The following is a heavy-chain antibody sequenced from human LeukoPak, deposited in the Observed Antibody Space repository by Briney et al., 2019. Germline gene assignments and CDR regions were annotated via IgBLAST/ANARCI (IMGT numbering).Heavy chain of an antibody. CDR2: IRYDGSNK. CDR3: ARSASRIVINMVRGVHYFDY. D-gene: IGHD3-10*01. CDR1: GFTFSNYG. V-gene: IGHV3-30*02. Sequence: GGSLRLSCAASGFTFSNYGMHWVRQAPGKGLEWVAFIRYDGSNKWYADSVKGRFTISRDNSKNTLYLQMNSLRADDTAVYYCARSASRIVINMVRGVHYFDYWGQGTLVTVSS. J-gene: IGHJ4*02.